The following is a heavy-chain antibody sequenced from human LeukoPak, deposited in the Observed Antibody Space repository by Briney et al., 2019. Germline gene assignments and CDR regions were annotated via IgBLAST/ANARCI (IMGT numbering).Heavy chain of an antibody. CDR3: ARSLEKATRVADY. V-gene: IGHV3-33*01. D-gene: IGHD5-24*01. J-gene: IGHJ4*02. Sequence: GGSLRLSCAATGFTFSRHGMHWVRQAPGKGLEWVAVIWHDGSNKYYADSVKGRFTIFRDNSKNTLYLQMDSLRDEDTAVYLCARSLEKATRVADYWCQGTLVTVSA. CDR1: GFTFSRHG. CDR2: IWHDGSNK.